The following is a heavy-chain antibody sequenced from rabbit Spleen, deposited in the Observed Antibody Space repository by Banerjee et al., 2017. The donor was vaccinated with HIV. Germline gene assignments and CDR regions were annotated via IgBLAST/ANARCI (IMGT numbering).Heavy chain of an antibody. D-gene: IGHD8-1*01. V-gene: IGHV1S7*01. Sequence: QSLEESGGGLVQPGGSLTLSCKASGFDFNNYYMTWVRQAPGKGLEWIGLIEPIFGTTKYANWVNGRFSISRENAQNTVFLQMTSLTAADTATYFCARDTASSFSSYGMDLWGQGTLVTVS. CDR3: ARDTASSFSSYGMDL. CDR1: GFDFNNYY. J-gene: IGHJ3*01. CDR2: IEPIFGTT.